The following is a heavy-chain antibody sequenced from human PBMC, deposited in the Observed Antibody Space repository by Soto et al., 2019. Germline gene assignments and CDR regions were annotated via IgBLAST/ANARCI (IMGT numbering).Heavy chain of an antibody. CDR1: GFTFTSSA. Sequence: GASVKVSCKTSGFTFTSSAIQWVRQARGQRLEWIGWIVVGSDNTNYAQKFQERVTITRDLSTNTIYMDLSGLRSEDTAVYYCAASPFFLQNYYYGSMVVWGPGITVTVSS. CDR2: IVVGSDNT. V-gene: IGHV1-58*02. J-gene: IGHJ6*02. CDR3: AASPFFLQNYYYGSMVV.